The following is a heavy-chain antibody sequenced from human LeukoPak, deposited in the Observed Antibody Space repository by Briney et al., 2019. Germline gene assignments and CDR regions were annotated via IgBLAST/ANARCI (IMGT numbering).Heavy chain of an antibody. CDR3: AREATWGEWYFDH. V-gene: IGHV3-30*03. J-gene: IGHJ4*02. CDR2: IADDGGVK. Sequence: GRSLRLSCVASGITFSRHGMDWVRQAPGKGLEWVAVIADDGGVKQYADSVKGRFTVSRDNSQSTLDLQMNGLSVEDTAIYYCAREATWGEWYFDHWGQGTPVTVSS. D-gene: IGHD3-3*01. CDR1: GITFSRHG.